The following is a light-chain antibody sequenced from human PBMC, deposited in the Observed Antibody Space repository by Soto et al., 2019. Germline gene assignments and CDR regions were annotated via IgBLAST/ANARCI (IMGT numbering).Light chain of an antibody. Sequence: EILLTQSPGTLSLSPGESATLSCRASQSVSGSYLAWYQQKPGQAPRLLIYGASSRDTGIPDRFSGSGSGTDFTLPISRVAPEDFEVYYCQQYVGLPITFGQGTRLEIK. CDR2: GAS. CDR3: QQYVGLPIT. CDR1: QSVSGSY. V-gene: IGKV3-20*01. J-gene: IGKJ5*01.